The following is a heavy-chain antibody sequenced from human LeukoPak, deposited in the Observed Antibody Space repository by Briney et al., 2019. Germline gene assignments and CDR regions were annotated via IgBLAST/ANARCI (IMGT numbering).Heavy chain of an antibody. CDR2: TYYSGST. CDR3: ARDDDYYYGMDV. J-gene: IGHJ6*02. CDR1: GGSISSYY. V-gene: IGHV4-59*01. Sequence: PSETLSLTCTVSGGSISSYYWSWIRQPPGKGLEWIGYTYYSGSTNYNPSLKSRVTISVDTSKNQFSLKLSSVTAADTAVYYCARDDDYYYGMDVWGQGTTVTVSS.